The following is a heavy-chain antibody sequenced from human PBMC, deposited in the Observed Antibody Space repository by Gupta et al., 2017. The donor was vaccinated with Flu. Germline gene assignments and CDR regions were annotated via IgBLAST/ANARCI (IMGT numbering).Heavy chain of an antibody. Sequence: FSSYAMNWVRQAPGKGLEWVSYIGSSGGTIYYADSVKGRFTISRDNAKNSLYLQMNSLRAGDTAVYYCARDQLWQQPFIYYYYMDVWGKGTTVTVSS. CDR1: FSSYA. J-gene: IGHJ6*03. CDR3: ARDQLWQQPFIYYYYMDV. V-gene: IGHV3-48*03. D-gene: IGHD6-13*01. CDR2: IGSSGGTI.